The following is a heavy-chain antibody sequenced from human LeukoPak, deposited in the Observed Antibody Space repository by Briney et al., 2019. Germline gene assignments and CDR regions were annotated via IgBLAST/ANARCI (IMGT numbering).Heavy chain of an antibody. V-gene: IGHV3-33*08. CDR3: ARDMVVAATGSDY. CDR1: GFTFSSYS. J-gene: IGHJ4*02. D-gene: IGHD2-15*01. Sequence: PGGSLRLSCAASGFTFSSYSMNWVPQAPGKGLEWVAVIWYDGSNKYYADSVKGRFTISRDNSKNTLYLQMNSLRAEDTAVYYCARDMVVAATGSDYWGQGTLVTVSS. CDR2: IWYDGSNK.